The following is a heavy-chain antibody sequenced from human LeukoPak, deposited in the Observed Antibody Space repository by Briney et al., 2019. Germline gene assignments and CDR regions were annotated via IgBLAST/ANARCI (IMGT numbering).Heavy chain of an antibody. CDR3: TTDSGSYYGFDP. CDR1: VFTLSNAW. D-gene: IGHD1-26*01. CDR2: IKSKTDGGTT. V-gene: IGHV3-15*07. Sequence: GGSLRLSCAASVFTLSNAWMKWVRQAQGKGQEWDGRIKSKTDGGTTDYAAPVKGRFTISRDDSKNTLYLQMNSLKTEDTAVYYCTTDSGSYYGFDPWGQGTLVTVSS. J-gene: IGHJ5*02.